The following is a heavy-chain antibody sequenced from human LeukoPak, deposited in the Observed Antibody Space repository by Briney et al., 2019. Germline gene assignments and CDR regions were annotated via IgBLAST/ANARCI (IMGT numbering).Heavy chain of an antibody. Sequence: GASVKVSCKASGYTFTSYYMHWVRQAPGQGLEWMGIINPSGGSTSYAQKFQGRATMTRDTSTSTVYMELSSLRSEDTAVYYCARDKDGSGSSPRNWFDPWGQGTLVTVSS. CDR2: INPSGGST. CDR1: GYTFTSYY. V-gene: IGHV1-46*01. CDR3: ARDKDGSGSSPRNWFDP. D-gene: IGHD3-10*01. J-gene: IGHJ5*02.